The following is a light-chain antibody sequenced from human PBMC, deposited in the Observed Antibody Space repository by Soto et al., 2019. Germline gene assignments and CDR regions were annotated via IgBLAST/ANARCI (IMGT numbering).Light chain of an antibody. V-gene: IGKV1-39*01. J-gene: IGKJ2*01. Sequence: DIQMTQSPSSLSASVGDRVTITCRASESISTYLNWYQQKPGKAPNLLIYAVSSLETGVPSRFSGSFSGADFTLTINSLQPEDFATYYCQQYDNVPTFGQGTK. CDR3: QQYDNVPT. CDR1: ESISTY. CDR2: AVS.